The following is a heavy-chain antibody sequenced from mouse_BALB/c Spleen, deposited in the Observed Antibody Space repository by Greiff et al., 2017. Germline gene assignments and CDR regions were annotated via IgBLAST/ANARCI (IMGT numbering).Heavy chain of an antibody. CDR1: GYSITSGYY. J-gene: IGHJ1*01. CDR3: ARVGLGRTRYFDV. Sequence: EVQLQQSGPGLVKPSQSLSLTCSVTGYSITSGYYWNWIRQFPGNKLEWMGYISYDGSNNYNPSLKNRISITRDTSKNQFFLKLNSVTTEDTATYYCARVGLGRTRYFDVWGAGTTVTVSS. V-gene: IGHV3-6*02. D-gene: IGHD4-1*01. CDR2: ISYDGSN.